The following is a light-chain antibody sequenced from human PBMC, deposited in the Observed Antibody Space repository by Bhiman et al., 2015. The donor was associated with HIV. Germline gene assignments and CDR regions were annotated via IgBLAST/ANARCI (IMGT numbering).Light chain of an antibody. V-gene: IGLV2-14*03. CDR1: SSDVGGYNY. Sequence: QSALTQPPSASGSPGQSVAISCTGTSSDVGGYNYVSWYQQHPGKAPKLMIYDVSNRPSGVSNRFSGSKSGNTASLTISGLQAEDESDYYCSSYTSSNTLVFGTGTKVTVL. CDR2: DVS. J-gene: IGLJ1*01. CDR3: SSYTSSNTLV.